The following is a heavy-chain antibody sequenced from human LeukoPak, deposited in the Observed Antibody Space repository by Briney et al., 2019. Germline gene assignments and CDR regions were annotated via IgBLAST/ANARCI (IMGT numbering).Heavy chain of an antibody. V-gene: IGHV1-69*04. CDR2: IIPILGIA. CDR3: ARGLYDSSGYYPEDDY. CDR1: GGTFSSYA. Sequence: SVKVSCEASGGTFSSYAISWVRQAPGQGLEWMGRIIPILGIANYAQKFQGRVTITADKSTSTAYMELSSLRSEDTAVYYCARGLYDSSGYYPEDDYWGQGTLVTVSS. J-gene: IGHJ4*02. D-gene: IGHD3-22*01.